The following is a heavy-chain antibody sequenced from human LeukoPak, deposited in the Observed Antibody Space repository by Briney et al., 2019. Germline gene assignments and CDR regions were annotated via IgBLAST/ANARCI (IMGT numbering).Heavy chain of an antibody. D-gene: IGHD3-10*01. CDR3: ARDNYYGSGSYYSSYYYYYMDV. J-gene: IGHJ6*03. CDR2: IYYSGST. CDR1: GGSISSSSYY. Sequence: SETLSLTCTVSGGSISSSSYYWGWIRQPPGKGLEWIGSIYYSGSTYYNPSLKSRVTISVDTSKNQFSLKLSSVTAADTAVYYCARDNYYGSGSYYSSYYYYYMDVWGKGTTVTVSS. V-gene: IGHV4-39*07.